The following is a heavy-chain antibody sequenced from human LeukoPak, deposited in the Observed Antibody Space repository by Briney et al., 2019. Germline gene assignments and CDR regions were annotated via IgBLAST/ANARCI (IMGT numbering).Heavy chain of an antibody. D-gene: IGHD6-19*01. CDR2: IRYDGSNK. CDR3: AREEREYSSGWYLPGNFDY. J-gene: IGHJ4*02. V-gene: IGHV3-30*02. CDR1: GFTFSSYG. Sequence: GGSLRLSCAASGFTFSSYGMHWVRQAPGKGLEWVAFIRYDGSNKYYADSVKGRFTISRDNSKNTLYLQMNSLRAEDTAVYYCAREEREYSSGWYLPGNFDYWGQGTLVTVSS.